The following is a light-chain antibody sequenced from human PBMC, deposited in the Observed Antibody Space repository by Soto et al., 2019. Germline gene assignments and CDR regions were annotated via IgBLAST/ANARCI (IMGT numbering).Light chain of an antibody. CDR3: RQLSRWPRT. CDR1: ESIVHSDGNTY. Sequence: DVVLTQSPVSSHVTFGQPASIACRSSESIVHSDGNTYLSWLQQRTGQPPRLLIYQISNRFSGGPDRFRGSRAGTDFTLKISRVEAEDIGVYYRRQLSRWPRTFGQGTQVEV. CDR2: QIS. V-gene: IGKV2-24*01. J-gene: IGKJ1*01.